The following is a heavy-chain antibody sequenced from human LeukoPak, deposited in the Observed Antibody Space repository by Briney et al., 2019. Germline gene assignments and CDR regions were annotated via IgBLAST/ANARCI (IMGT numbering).Heavy chain of an antibody. D-gene: IGHD7-27*01. Sequence: GGSLRLSCAASGFAFNNYAMHWVRQTPGKGLEWVSTVNADGTITYYADSVKGRFTVSRDNPQNTLYLQMNSLRAEDAAVYYCAKDGGLWVSAHWGDSWGRGTLVTVSS. CDR2: VNADGTIT. CDR1: GFAFNNYA. J-gene: IGHJ4*02. V-gene: IGHV3-23*01. CDR3: AKDGGLWVSAHWGDS.